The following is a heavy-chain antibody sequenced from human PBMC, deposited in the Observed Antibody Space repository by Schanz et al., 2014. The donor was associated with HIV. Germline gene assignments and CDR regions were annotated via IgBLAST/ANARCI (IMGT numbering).Heavy chain of an antibody. CDR3: AREYSTWDRHFDY. CDR1: GYIFTSNG. J-gene: IGHJ4*02. Sequence: QVQLVQSGAEVKKPGSSVKVSCKASGYIFTSNGISWVRQAPGQGLEWMGWISAYNGKTNYAQKXXGRITLTTDSPTNTAYLELRSLTSDDTAVYYCAREYSTWDRHFDYWGQGTLVTVSP. CDR2: ISAYNGKT. D-gene: IGHD5-18*01. V-gene: IGHV1-18*01.